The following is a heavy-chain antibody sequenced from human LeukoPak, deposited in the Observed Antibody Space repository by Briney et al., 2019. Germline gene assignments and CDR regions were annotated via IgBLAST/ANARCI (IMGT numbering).Heavy chain of an antibody. D-gene: IGHD3-10*01. J-gene: IGHJ6*02. CDR3: ARDLASGSYYNPALEQHYYYYYGMDV. V-gene: IGHV3-48*03. CDR1: GFTFSSYE. CDR2: ISSSGSTI. Sequence: GGSLRLSCAASGFTFSSYEMNWVRQAPGKGLEWVSYISSSGSTIYYADSVKGRFTISRDNAKNSLYLQMNSLRAEDTAVYYCARDLASGSYYNPALEQHYYYYYGMDVWGQGTTVTVSS.